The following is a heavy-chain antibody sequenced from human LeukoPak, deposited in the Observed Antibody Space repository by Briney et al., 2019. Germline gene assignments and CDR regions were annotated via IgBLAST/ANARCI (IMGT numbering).Heavy chain of an antibody. V-gene: IGHV1-2*02. D-gene: IGHD1-26*01. CDR2: INPNSGGT. CDR3: ARSRSRWELANYDY. J-gene: IGHJ4*02. CDR1: GYTFTGYY. Sequence: ASVKVSCKASGYTFTGYYMHWVRQAPGQGLEWMGWINPNSGGTNYAQKFQGRVTMTTDTSTSTAYMELRSLRSDDTAVYYCARSRSRWELANYDYWGQGTLVTVSS.